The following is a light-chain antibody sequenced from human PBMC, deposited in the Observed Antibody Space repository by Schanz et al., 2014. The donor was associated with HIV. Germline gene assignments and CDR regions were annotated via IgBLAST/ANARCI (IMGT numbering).Light chain of an antibody. Sequence: EIVLTQSPGSLSLSPGGRATLSCGASQRLSSSYLAWYQQKRDQPPRLVIYATSTRAAGIPDRFSGTGSGTDFTLTISRLEPEDFAVYYCQQDGSSFGPGTKVDIK. CDR2: ATS. V-gene: IGKV3-20*01. J-gene: IGKJ3*01. CDR1: QRLSSSY. CDR3: QQDGSS.